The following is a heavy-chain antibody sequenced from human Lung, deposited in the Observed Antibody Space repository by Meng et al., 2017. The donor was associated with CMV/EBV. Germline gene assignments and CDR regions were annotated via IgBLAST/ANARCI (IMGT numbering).Heavy chain of an antibody. V-gene: IGHV6-1*01. CDR2: TYYRSKWYN. CDR3: ARDLNYYDSSGNYYVGWLDP. Sequence: SQTLSLTXAISGDNVSSNSAAWNWIRQSPSRGLEWLGRTYYRSKWYNDFAPSVKSRITFNPDTSKNQLSLHLTSVTPEDTAVYYCARDLNYYDSSGNYYVGWLDPWGQGTXV. D-gene: IGHD3-22*01. CDR1: GDNVSSNSAA. J-gene: IGHJ5*02.